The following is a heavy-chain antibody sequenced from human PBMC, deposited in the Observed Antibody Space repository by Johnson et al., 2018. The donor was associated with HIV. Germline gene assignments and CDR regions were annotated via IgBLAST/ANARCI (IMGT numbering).Heavy chain of an antibody. CDR3: ATEVAAFDM. Sequence: VQLVESGGGSIQPGGSLRLSCAASGFSISYDYMSWVRQAPGKGLEWVSSIYSGGNTYHEDSVKGRFTISRDNSKNTLYLQMNSLRAEDTALYYCATEVAAFDMWGQGTLVTVSS. CDR2: IYSGGNT. CDR1: GFSISYDY. V-gene: IGHV3-53*01. J-gene: IGHJ3*02.